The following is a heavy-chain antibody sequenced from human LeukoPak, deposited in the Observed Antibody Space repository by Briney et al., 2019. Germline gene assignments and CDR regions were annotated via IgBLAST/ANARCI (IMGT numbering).Heavy chain of an antibody. CDR3: ATRPDGNDVPYFDY. Sequence: GGSLRLSCAASGLTVGFKCMSWVRQAPGKGLEWVSIIYSGGSSYYADSVKGRFTVSRDTSKNTLYLQMNSLRAEDTAVYYCATRPDGNDVPYFDYWGQGTQVTVSS. CDR2: IYSGGSS. CDR1: GLTVGFKC. J-gene: IGHJ4*02. V-gene: IGHV3-66*01. D-gene: IGHD5-12*01.